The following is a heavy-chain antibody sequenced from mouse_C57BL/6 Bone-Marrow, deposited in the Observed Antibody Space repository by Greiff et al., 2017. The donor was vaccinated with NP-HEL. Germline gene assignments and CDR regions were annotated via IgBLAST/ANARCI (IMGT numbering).Heavy chain of an antibody. CDR1: GFNIKDDY. J-gene: IGHJ2*01. V-gene: IGHV14-4*01. CDR3: TTPYYYGLFFDY. CDR2: IDPDNGDT. Sequence: VQLKQSGAELVRPGASVKLSCTASGFNIKDDYMHWVKQRPEQGLEWIGWIDPDNGDTEYASKFQGKATITADTSSNTAYLQLSSLTSEDTAVYYCTTPYYYGLFFDYWGQGTTLTVSS. D-gene: IGHD1-1*01.